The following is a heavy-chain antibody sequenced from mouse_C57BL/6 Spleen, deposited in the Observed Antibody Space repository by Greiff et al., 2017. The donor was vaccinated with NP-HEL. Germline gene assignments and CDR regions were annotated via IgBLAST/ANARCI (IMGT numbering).Heavy chain of an antibody. CDR3: ARDGTAQAPFAY. V-gene: IGHV1-22*01. CDR1: GYTFTDYN. D-gene: IGHD3-2*02. J-gene: IGHJ3*01. Sequence: EVKLVESGPELVKPGASVKMSCKASGYTFTDYNMHWVKQSHGKSLEWIGYINPNNGGTSYNQKFKGKATLTVNKSSSTAYMELRSLTSEDSAVYYCARDGTAQAPFAYWGQGTLVTVSA. CDR2: INPNNGGT.